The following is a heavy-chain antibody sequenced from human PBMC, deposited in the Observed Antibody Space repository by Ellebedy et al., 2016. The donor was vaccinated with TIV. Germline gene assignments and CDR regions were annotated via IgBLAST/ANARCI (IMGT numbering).Heavy chain of an antibody. CDR2: VLYSGSP. V-gene: IGHV4-39*01. CDR3: ARTDPWQPIDD. J-gene: IGHJ4*02. D-gene: IGHD2-21*02. Sequence: MPSETLSLTCSVSGGSVSSTRYYWAWIRQPPGKGLEYIGIVLYSGSPYYNPSFKSRVTLSADTSKNQFSLNLRTVTAADTAVYYCARTDPWQPIDDWGQGILVSVSS. CDR1: GGSVSSTRYY.